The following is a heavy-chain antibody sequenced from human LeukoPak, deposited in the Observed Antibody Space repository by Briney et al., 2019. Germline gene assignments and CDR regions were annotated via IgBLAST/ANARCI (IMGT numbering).Heavy chain of an antibody. D-gene: IGHD2-15*01. Sequence: SQTLSLTCAISGDSVSSNRAAWHWIRQSPSRGLEWLGRTFYRSKWYNDYGVSVKGRVTINPDTSTNQFSLQLISVTPEDTAVYFCARSHVQDDFDYWGQGTLVTVSS. J-gene: IGHJ4*02. CDR2: TFYRSKWYN. CDR1: GDSVSSNRAA. V-gene: IGHV6-1*01. CDR3: ARSHVQDDFDY.